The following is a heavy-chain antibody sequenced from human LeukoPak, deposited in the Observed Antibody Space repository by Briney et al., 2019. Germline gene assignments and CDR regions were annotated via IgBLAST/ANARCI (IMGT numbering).Heavy chain of an antibody. Sequence: GGSLRLSCAASGFTFSSYGMHWVRQAPGKGLEWVAVISYDGSNKYYADSVKGRFTISRDNSKNTLYLQMNSLRAEDTAVYYCAKDLSYYDSSGYYPLDNWGQGTLVTVSS. CDR2: ISYDGSNK. CDR3: AKDLSYYDSSGYYPLDN. J-gene: IGHJ4*02. D-gene: IGHD3-22*01. CDR1: GFTFSSYG. V-gene: IGHV3-30*18.